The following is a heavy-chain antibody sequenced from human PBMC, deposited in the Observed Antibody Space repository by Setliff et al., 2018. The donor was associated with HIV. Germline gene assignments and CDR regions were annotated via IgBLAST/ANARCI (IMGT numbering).Heavy chain of an antibody. D-gene: IGHD2-8*02. Sequence: SETLSLTCTVSGGSISSYYWSWIRQPPGKGLEWIGYIYNTGSTYHSPSLESQVTISIDTSRDQFSLNLRSVTAADTAVYFCARLIHTGLLYFDFWGLGTLVTVSS. CDR3: ARLIHTGLLYFDF. CDR1: GGSISSYY. CDR2: IYNTGST. V-gene: IGHV4-4*09. J-gene: IGHJ4*02.